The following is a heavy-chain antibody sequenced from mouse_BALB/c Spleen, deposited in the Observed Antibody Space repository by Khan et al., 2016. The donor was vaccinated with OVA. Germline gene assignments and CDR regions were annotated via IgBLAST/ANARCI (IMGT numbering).Heavy chain of an antibody. CDR1: GYTFTSYW. D-gene: IGHD2-3*01. V-gene: IGHV1-7*01. CDR2: INPSTGYT. J-gene: IGHJ1*01. Sequence: QVQLQQSGAELAKPGASVKMSCKASGYTFTSYWMHWVKQRPGQGLEWIGYINPSTGYTEYTQKFKDKATLTADKSSSTAYMQLSSLTSEDSAVYYCARRGDGYYDFDVWGAGTTVTVSS. CDR3: ARRGDGYYDFDV.